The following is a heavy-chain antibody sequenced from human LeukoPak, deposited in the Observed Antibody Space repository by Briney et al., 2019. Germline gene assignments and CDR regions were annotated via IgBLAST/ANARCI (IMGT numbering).Heavy chain of an antibody. Sequence: SQTLSLTCAISGDSVSSNSAAWNWIRQSPSRGLEWLGRTYYRSKWYNDYAVSVKSRITINPDTSKNQFSLQLNSVTPEDTAVYYCARDGGYSGYDYFGPQFDYWGQGTLVIVSS. D-gene: IGHD5-12*01. CDR3: ARDGGYSGYDYFGPQFDY. CDR1: GDSVSSNSAA. CDR2: TYYRSKWYN. J-gene: IGHJ4*02. V-gene: IGHV6-1*01.